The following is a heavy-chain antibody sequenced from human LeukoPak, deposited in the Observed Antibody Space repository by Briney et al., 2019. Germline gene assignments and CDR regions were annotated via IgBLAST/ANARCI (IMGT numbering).Heavy chain of an antibody. V-gene: IGHV4-34*01. CDR2: INHIGNT. D-gene: IGHD6-13*01. J-gene: IGHJ6*03. Sequence: SETLSLTCAVYGGSFSGDYWSWIRQPPGKGLEWIGEINHIGNTNYDPSLRSRVTISVDTSKNQFSLTLTSATAADTAVYFCARLGSVGYYNYQYMDIWGNGSTVTVSS. CDR3: ARLGSVGYYNYQYMDI. CDR1: GGSFSGDY.